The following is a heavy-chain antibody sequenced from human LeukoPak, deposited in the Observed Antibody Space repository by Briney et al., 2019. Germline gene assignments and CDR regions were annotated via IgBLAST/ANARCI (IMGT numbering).Heavy chain of an antibody. CDR3: ARGLPYYDFWSGRNWFDP. CDR2: INHSGST. J-gene: IGHJ5*02. V-gene: IGHV4-34*01. Sequence: SETLSLTCAVYGGSFGGYYWSWIRQPPGKGLEWIGEINHSGSTNYNPSLKSRVTISVDTSKNQFSLKLSSVTAADTAVYYCARGLPYYDFWSGRNWFDPWGQGTLVTVSS. CDR1: GGSFGGYY. D-gene: IGHD3-3*01.